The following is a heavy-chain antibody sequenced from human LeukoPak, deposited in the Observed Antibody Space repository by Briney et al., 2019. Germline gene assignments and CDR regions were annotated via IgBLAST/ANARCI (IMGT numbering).Heavy chain of an antibody. CDR1: GFTFSSYS. D-gene: IGHD1-26*01. J-gene: IGHJ4*02. Sequence: GGSLRLSCAASGFTFSSYSMNWVRQAPGKGLEWVSHITASGTAMFYADSVKGRFTISRDNAKNSLYLQMNSLRDEDTAVYYCAKDRGYFDYWGQGTLVTVSS. CDR2: ITASGTAM. CDR3: AKDRGYFDY. V-gene: IGHV3-48*02.